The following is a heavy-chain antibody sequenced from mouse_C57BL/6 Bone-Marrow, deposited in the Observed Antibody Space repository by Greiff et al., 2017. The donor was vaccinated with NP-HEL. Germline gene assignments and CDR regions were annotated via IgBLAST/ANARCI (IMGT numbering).Heavy chain of an antibody. D-gene: IGHD1-1*01. V-gene: IGHV14-1*01. CDR2: IDPEDGDT. CDR3: TKTTVVATDY. Sequence: EVKLQQSGAELVRPGASVKLSCTASGFNIKDYYMHWVKQRPEQGLEWIGRIDPEDGDTEYAPKFQGKATMTADTSSNTAYLQLSSLTSEDTAVYYCTKTTVVATDYWGQGTSVTVSS. CDR1: GFNIKDYY. J-gene: IGHJ4*01.